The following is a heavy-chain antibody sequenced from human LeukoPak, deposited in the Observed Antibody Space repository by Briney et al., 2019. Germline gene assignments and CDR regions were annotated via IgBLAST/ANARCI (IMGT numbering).Heavy chain of an antibody. CDR2: INPGGGGT. CDR3: AREYSGSYDPVED. D-gene: IGHD1-26*01. J-gene: IGHJ1*01. CDR1: GYTFTSYY. Sequence: ASVKVACKASGYTFTSYYMHWVRQAPGQELEWMGIINPGGGGTSYAQKFQGRVTMTRDTSTSTVYMELSSLRSEDTAAYYCAREYSGSYDPVEDWGQGTPVTVSS. V-gene: IGHV1-46*01.